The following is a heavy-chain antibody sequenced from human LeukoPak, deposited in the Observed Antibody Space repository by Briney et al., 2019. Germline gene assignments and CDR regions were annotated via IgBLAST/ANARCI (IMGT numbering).Heavy chain of an antibody. V-gene: IGHV4-34*01. D-gene: IGHD2-8*01. J-gene: IGHJ4*02. Sequence: PSETLSLTCAVYGGSFSGYYWSWIRQPPGKGLEWIGEINHGGITNYNPSLKSRVTISVDTSKNQFSLKLSSVTAADTAVYYCARGYYYSFDYWGQGTLVTVSS. CDR2: INHGGIT. CDR1: GGSFSGYY. CDR3: ARGYYYSFDY.